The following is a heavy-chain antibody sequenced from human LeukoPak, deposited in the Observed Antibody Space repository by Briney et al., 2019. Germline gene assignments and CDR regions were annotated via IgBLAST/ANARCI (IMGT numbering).Heavy chain of an antibody. CDR3: ARVLIVVVPAAAGSLNWYFDL. CDR2: IYHSGST. J-gene: IGHJ2*01. Sequence: SETLSLTCTVSGYSISSGYSWGWIRQPPGKGLEWIGSIYHSGSTYYNPSLKSRVTISVDTSKNQFSLKLSSVTAADTAVYYCARVLIVVVPAAAGSLNWYFDLWGRGTLVTVSS. D-gene: IGHD2-2*01. CDR1: GYSISSGYS. V-gene: IGHV4-38-2*02.